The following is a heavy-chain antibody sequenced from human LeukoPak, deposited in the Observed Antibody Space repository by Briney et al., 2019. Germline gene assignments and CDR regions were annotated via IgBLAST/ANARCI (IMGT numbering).Heavy chain of an antibody. CDR2: IYYSGST. V-gene: IGHV4-39*01. Sequence: SETLSLTCTVTGGSISRRSDYWGWIRQPPGKGLEWIGSIYYSGSTYYNPSFKSRVTISVDTSRNQFSLQLSYVTAADTAVYYCTRNESVLGTTGLNDFFDDWGQGSLVTVSS. CDR1: GGSISRRSDY. D-gene: IGHD1-26*01. CDR3: TRNESVLGTTGLNDFFDD. J-gene: IGHJ4*02.